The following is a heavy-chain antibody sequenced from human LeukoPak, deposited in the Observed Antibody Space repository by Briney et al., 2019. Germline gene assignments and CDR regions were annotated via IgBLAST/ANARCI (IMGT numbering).Heavy chain of an antibody. J-gene: IGHJ4*02. Sequence: SQTLSLTCTVSGGSISSGDYYWSWIRQPPGKGLEWFGYIYYSGNTYYNPSLKSRVTISIDTSKNQFSLRLTSVTAADTAVYFCARYYYDSSGYPSFDYWGQGTLVTVSS. V-gene: IGHV4-30-4*01. CDR2: IYYSGNT. CDR3: ARYYYDSSGYPSFDY. D-gene: IGHD3-22*01. CDR1: GGSISSGDYY.